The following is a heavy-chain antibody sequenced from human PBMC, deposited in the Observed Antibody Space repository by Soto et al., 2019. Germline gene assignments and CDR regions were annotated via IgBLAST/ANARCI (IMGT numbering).Heavy chain of an antibody. J-gene: IGHJ4*02. Sequence: EVQLVESGGGLVQPGGSLRVSCVASGFSFSSYDMHWVRQTTGKGLEWVSGIGVAGDTFYRGSVKGRFTISRENGKNSLHLQMNSLRAGDTAMYYCARGAPGTYDSSSFDYWGQGTLVTVSS. CDR3: ARGAPGTYDSSSFDY. CDR2: IGVAGDT. D-gene: IGHD3-22*01. CDR1: GFSFSSYD. V-gene: IGHV3-13*01.